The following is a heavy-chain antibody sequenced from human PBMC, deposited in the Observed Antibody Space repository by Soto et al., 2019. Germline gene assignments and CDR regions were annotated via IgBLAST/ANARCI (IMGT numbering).Heavy chain of an antibody. V-gene: IGHV6-1*01. J-gene: IGHJ4*02. Sequence: SQTLSLTCAISGDSVSSNSAAWNWIRQSPSRGLEWLGRTYYRSKWYDDYAVSVKSRITINPDTSKNQFSLQLKSVTPEDTAVYYCEGVDNFLLWWGEPLGGEYSFAYGGRGPLVPV. CDR1: GDSVSSNSAA. D-gene: IGHD3-10*01. CDR2: TYYRSKWYD. CDR3: EGVDNFLLWWGEPLGGEYSFAY.